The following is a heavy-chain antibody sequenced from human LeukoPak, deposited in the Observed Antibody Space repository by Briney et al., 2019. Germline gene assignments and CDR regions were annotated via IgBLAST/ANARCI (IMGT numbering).Heavy chain of an antibody. CDR1: GGSISSSSYY. CDR3: ARHRHYYFDY. V-gene: IGHV4-39*01. Sequence: PSETLSLTCTVSGGSISSSSYYWGWIRQPPGKGLEWIGSIYYSGSTYYNPSLKSRVTISVDTSKNQFSLKLSSVTAADTAVYYCARHRHYYFDYWGQGTLVTVSS. CDR2: IYYSGST. J-gene: IGHJ4*02.